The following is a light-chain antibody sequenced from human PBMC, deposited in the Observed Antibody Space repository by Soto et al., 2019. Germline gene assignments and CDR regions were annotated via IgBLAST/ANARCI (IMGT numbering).Light chain of an antibody. Sequence: QSALTQPRSVSGSPGQSVTISCTGTSSDVGNYNYVSWYQQHPGKAPKFMIYDVNKRPSGVPDRFSGSKSGNTASLTISGLQAEDEADYYCCSYAGSYTGVFGGGTKLTVL. V-gene: IGLV2-11*01. CDR3: CSYAGSYTGV. J-gene: IGLJ3*02. CDR2: DVN. CDR1: SSDVGNYNY.